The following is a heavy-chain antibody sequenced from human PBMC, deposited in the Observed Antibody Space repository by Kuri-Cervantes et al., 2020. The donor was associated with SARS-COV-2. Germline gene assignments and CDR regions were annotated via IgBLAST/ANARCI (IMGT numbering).Heavy chain of an antibody. V-gene: IGHV3-49*04. D-gene: IGHD3-3*01. CDR2: IRSKAYGGTT. CDR1: GFTFGADG. CDR3: TRSDFWSGIYFDY. Sequence: GGSLRLTCTAAGFTFGADGMSWVRQAPGKGLEWVGVIRSKAYGGTTEYAASVKGRFTISRDDSKSIAYLQMNSLKTEDTAVYYCTRSDFWSGIYFDYWGQGTLVTVSS. J-gene: IGHJ4*02.